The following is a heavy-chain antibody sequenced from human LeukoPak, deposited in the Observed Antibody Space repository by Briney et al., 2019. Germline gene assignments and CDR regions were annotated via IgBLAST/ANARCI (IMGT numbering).Heavy chain of an antibody. CDR2: IYTSGST. CDR3: ARDQHYYGSGSYRQNWFDP. D-gene: IGHD3-10*01. J-gene: IGHJ5*02. CDR1: GGSISSYY. V-gene: IGHV4-4*07. Sequence: PSETLSLTCTVSGGSISSYYWSWIRQPAGKGLEWIGRIYTSGSTNYNPSLKSRVTMSVGTSKNQFSLKLSSVTAADTAVYYCARDQHYYGSGSYRQNWFDPWGQGTLVTVSS.